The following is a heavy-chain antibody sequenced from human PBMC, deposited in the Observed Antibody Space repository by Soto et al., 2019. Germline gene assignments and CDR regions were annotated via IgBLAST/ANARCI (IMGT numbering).Heavy chain of an antibody. D-gene: IGHD3-3*01. CDR3: ARDRVDHYDFWSGYYVLNDY. V-gene: IGHV3-7*01. Sequence: GGSLRLSCAASGFTFSSYWMSWVRQAPGKGLEWVANIKQDGSEKYYVDSVKGRFTISRDNAKNSLYLQMNSLRAEDTAVYYCARDRVDHYDFWSGYYVLNDYWGQGTLVTVSS. CDR2: IKQDGSEK. CDR1: GFTFSSYW. J-gene: IGHJ4*02.